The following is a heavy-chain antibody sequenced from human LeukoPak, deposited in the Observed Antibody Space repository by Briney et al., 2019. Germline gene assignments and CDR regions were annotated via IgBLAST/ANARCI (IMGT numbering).Heavy chain of an antibody. V-gene: IGHV4-59*08. Sequence: SETLSLTCTVSGGSISSYCWSWIRQPPGKGLEWTGDIYYSGSTNYNPSLKSRVTISVDKSKNQFSLKLSSVTAADTAVYYCASQAGSWGQGTLVTVSS. CDR2: IYYSGST. CDR1: GGSISSYC. D-gene: IGHD6-25*01. CDR3: ASQAGS. J-gene: IGHJ5*02.